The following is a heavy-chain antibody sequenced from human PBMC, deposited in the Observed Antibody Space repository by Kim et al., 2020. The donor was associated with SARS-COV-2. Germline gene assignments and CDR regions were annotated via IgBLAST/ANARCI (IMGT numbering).Heavy chain of an antibody. Sequence: TYYADSVKGRFSNSRANTKNSLYLQMNSLRAEDTAVYYCATYRVYVYPNWGQGTLVTVSS. D-gene: IGHD2-21*01. CDR2: T. CDR3: ATYRVYVYPN. J-gene: IGHJ4*02. V-gene: IGHV3-11*01.